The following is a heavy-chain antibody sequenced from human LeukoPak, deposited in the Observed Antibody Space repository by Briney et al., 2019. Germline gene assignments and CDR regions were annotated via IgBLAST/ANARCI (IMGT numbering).Heavy chain of an antibody. CDR2: IYSGGST. CDR3: AREGVRDSSIYYYGMDV. Sequence: GGSLRLSRAASGFTDSSDYMSCVREAPGKGLEWGSVIYSGGSTYYADYVKGRFTISRDNTKSTLYLQMNSLRAEDTAVYYCAREGVRDSSIYYYGMDVWGQGTTVTVSS. D-gene: IGHD3-22*01. V-gene: IGHV3-53*01. CDR1: GFTDSSDY. J-gene: IGHJ6*01.